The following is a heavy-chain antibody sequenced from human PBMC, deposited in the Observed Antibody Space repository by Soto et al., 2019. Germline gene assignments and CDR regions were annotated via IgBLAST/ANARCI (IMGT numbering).Heavy chain of an antibody. J-gene: IGHJ4*02. Sequence: TLSLTCPVSGGSISGGYYSWSWIRQPPGKGLEWSGYIYYSGSPFYNPSLKSRVTISVDTSKNQFSLKLSSGTAADPAVYYCARARAARPFLDYWGQGTLVTVSS. D-gene: IGHD6-6*01. CDR1: GGSISGGYYS. CDR2: IYYSGSP. V-gene: IGHV4-30-4*01. CDR3: ARARAARPFLDY.